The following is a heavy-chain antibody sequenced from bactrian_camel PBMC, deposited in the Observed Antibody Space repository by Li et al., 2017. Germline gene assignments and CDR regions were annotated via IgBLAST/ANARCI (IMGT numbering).Heavy chain of an antibody. V-gene: IGHV3S53*01. CDR1: GYRYSTYC. CDR2: IDSDGRT. Sequence: HVQLVESGGGSVQAGESLRLSCVVSGYRYSTYCMGWFRQVPGNEREPLASIDSDGRTSVADSVKGRFTISQDGAKNTLYFHMNNLKPEDTAMYHCAASGGQLGRWCYEFPVNWVSWLYNWGQGTQVTVS. D-gene: IGHD3*01. J-gene: IGHJ4*01. CDR3: AASGGQLGRWCYEFPVNWVSWLYN.